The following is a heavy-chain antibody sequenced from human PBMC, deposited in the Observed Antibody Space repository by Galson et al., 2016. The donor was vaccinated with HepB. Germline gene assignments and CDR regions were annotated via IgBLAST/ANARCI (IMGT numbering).Heavy chain of an antibody. CDR3: AKERGWYGGPNYGS. CDR2: ISGAGGTT. V-gene: IGHV3-23*01. Sequence: SLRLSCAASGFTFNSLAMHWVRQAPGKGLEWVSDISGAGGTTHYADSVKGRFTISRDNSRDTLYLQMDRLRAADTAVYYCAKERGWYGGPNYGSWGQGTLVTVSS. J-gene: IGHJ5*02. D-gene: IGHD2-15*01. CDR1: GFTFNSLA.